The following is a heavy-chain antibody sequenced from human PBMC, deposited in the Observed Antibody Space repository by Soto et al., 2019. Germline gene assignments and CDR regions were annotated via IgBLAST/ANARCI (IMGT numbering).Heavy chain of an antibody. Sequence: PSETLSLTCTVSGGSISSSSYYWGWIRQPPGKGLEWIGSIYYSGSTYYNPSLKSRVTISVDTSKNQFSLKLSSVTAADTAVYYCARGITFGIPFDPWGQGTLVTVSS. CDR1: GGSISSSSYY. CDR2: IYYSGST. CDR3: ARGITFGIPFDP. J-gene: IGHJ5*02. V-gene: IGHV4-39*07. D-gene: IGHD3-16*01.